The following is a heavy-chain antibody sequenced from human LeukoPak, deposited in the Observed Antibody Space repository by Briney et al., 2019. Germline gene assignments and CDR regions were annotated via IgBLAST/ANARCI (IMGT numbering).Heavy chain of an antibody. J-gene: IGHJ4*02. Sequence: SETLSLTCTVSGGSISSYYWSWIRQPPGKGLEWIGYIYYSGSTNYNPSLKSRVTMSVDTSKNQFSLKLSSVTAADTAVYYCAREEGGDFWSGYCDVWGQGTLVTVSS. V-gene: IGHV4-59*12. CDR1: GGSISSYY. D-gene: IGHD3-3*01. CDR3: AREEGGDFWSGYCDV. CDR2: IYYSGST.